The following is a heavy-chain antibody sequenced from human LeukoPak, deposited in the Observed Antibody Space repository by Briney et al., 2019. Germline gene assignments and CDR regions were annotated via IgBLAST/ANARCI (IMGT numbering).Heavy chain of an antibody. CDR2: INHGGST. D-gene: IGHD6-13*01. CDR3: ARGRIAAAGGYYYYYMDV. J-gene: IGHJ6*03. CDR1: GGSFSDYY. Sequence: PSETLSLTCAVYGGSFSDYYWTWLRQPPGKGLEWIGEINHGGSTNCNPSLKSRVTISVDTSKNQFSLKLSSVTAADTAVYYCARGRIAAAGGYYYYYMDVWGKGTTVTVSS. V-gene: IGHV4-34*01.